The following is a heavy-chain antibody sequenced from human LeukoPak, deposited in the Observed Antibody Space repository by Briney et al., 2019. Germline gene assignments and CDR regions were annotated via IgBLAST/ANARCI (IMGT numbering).Heavy chain of an antibody. CDR2: ISSSSNYR. CDR1: GFAFSSSS. D-gene: IGHD3-3*01. Sequence: NPGGSLRLSCAASGFAFSSSSMNWVRRAPGKGLEWVSSISSSSNYRNYADSVKGRFTISRDNAKNSLYLQMNSLRAEDTAVYYCASFWSGYFPSWGQGTLVTVSS. CDR3: ASFWSGYFPS. V-gene: IGHV3-21*01. J-gene: IGHJ4*02.